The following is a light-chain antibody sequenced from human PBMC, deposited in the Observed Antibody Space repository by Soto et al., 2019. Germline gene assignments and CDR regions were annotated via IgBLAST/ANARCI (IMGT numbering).Light chain of an antibody. V-gene: IGLV2-14*01. CDR3: SSYTITNTLE. CDR1: RNDVGGYNY. J-gene: IGLJ2*01. CDR2: DVT. Sequence: QSALTQPASVSGSPGQSITISCTGTRNDVGGYNYVSWYQQHPGKAPKLMIYDVTDRPSGVSNRFSGSKSGNTASLTISGLQAEDEADYYCSSYTITNTLEIGGGTQLTVL.